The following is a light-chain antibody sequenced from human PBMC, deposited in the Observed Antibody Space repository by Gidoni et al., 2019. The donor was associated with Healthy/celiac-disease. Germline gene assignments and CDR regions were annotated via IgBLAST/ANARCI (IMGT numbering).Light chain of an antibody. CDR3: QQSYSTPRV. J-gene: IGKJ3*01. CDR1: QSISSS. CDR2: AAS. V-gene: IGKV1-39*01. Sequence: DIQMTQSPSSLSASVGDRVTITCRASQSISSSLNWYQQKPGKAPKLLIYAASSLQSGVPSRFSGSGSGTDFTLTISSLQPEDFATYYCQQSYSTPRVFXXXTKVDIK.